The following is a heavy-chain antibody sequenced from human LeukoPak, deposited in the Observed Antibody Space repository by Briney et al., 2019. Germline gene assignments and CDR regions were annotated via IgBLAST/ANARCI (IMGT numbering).Heavy chain of an antibody. D-gene: IGHD5-12*01. CDR2: IKGSGGDT. J-gene: IGHJ4*02. V-gene: IGHV3-21*01. Sequence: PGGSLRLSCAASGFTFSSYAMTWVRQAPGKGPEWVSGIKGSGGDTYYADSVKGRFTISRDNAKNSLYLQMNSLRAEDTAVYYCARGVGYDGNYWGQGTLVTVSS. CDR3: ARGVGYDGNY. CDR1: GFTFSSYA.